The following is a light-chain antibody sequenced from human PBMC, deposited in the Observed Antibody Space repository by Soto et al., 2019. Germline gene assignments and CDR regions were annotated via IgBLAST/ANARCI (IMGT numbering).Light chain of an antibody. CDR2: DNS. CDR1: SGSIASEH. V-gene: IGLV6-57*04. Sequence: NFMLTQSLSVWDSPGKTVTLSCTRSSGSIASEHVQWHQQRPGSAPTTVIDDNSQSPSGVPDRFSGSIDSSSNSAFLTSSGLNTEDEADYYCQSFDTSNVVFGGGTNSPS. J-gene: IGLJ2*01. CDR3: QSFDTSNVV.